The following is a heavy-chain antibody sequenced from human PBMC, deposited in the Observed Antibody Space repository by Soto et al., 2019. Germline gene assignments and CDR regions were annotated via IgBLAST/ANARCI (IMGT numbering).Heavy chain of an antibody. V-gene: IGHV5-51*01. CDR1: GYSFTSYW. J-gene: IGHJ6*02. Sequence: RGESLKISCKGSGYSFTSYWIGWVRQMPGKGLEWMGIIYPGDSDTRYSPSFQGQVTISADKSISTAYLQWSSLKASDTAMYYCARDLVPAAIGGYYYYYGMDVWGQGTTVTVSS. CDR2: IYPGDSDT. D-gene: IGHD2-2*02. CDR3: ARDLVPAAIGGYYYYYGMDV.